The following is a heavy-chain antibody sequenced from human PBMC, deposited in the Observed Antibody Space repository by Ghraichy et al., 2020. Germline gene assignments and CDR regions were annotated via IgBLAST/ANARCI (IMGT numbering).Heavy chain of an antibody. CDR1: GFTFSPYS. CDR2: ISSSGSYI. CDR3: ARERGDSGGYYFDY. V-gene: IGHV3-21*01. Sequence: ETLSLTCAASGFTFSPYSMNWVRQAPGKGLEWVSVISSSGSYIFYADSVKGRFTISRDNAKNSLYLQMNSLRAEDTAVYYCARERGDSGGYYFDYWGQGTLVTVSS. D-gene: IGHD1-26*01. J-gene: IGHJ4*02.